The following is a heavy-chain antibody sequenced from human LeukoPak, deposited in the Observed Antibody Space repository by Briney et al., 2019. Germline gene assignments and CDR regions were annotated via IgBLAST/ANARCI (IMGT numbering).Heavy chain of an antibody. J-gene: IGHJ3*02. CDR2: IYTSGST. V-gene: IGHV4-4*07. CDR3: ARNYDFWSGYYRVFAFDI. Sequence: SETLSLTCTVSGGSISSYYWSWIRQPAGKGLEWIGRIYTSGSTNYNPSLKSRVTMSVDTSKNQFSLKLSSVTAADTAVYYCARNYDFWSGYYRVFAFDIWGQGTMVTVSS. D-gene: IGHD3-3*01. CDR1: GGSISSYY.